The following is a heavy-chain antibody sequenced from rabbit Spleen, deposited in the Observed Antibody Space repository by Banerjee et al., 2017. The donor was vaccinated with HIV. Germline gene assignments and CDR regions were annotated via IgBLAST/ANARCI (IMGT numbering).Heavy chain of an antibody. CDR2: IDPIFGTT. V-gene: IGHV1S40*01. CDR1: GFSFSSSDW. D-gene: IGHD6-1*01. Sequence: QSLEESGGDLVKPGASLTLTCTASGFSFSSSDWICWVRQSPGKGLEWIGYIDPIFGTTYYASWAKGRFTISKTSSTTVTLQMTSLTAADTATYFCAREKSGNYGYDLWGPGTLVTVS. CDR3: AREKSGNYGYDL. J-gene: IGHJ4*01.